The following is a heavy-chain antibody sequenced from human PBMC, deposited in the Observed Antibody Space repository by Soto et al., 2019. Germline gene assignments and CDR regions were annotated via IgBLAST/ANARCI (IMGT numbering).Heavy chain of an antibody. D-gene: IGHD2-21*02. CDR2: IYWNDDK. CDR1: GFSLSTSGVG. J-gene: IGHJ5*02. CDR3: AHRLSISVVETAVQNWFDP. V-gene: IGHV2-5*01. Sequence: SGPTLVNPTQTLTLTCTFSGFSLSTSGVGVGWIRQPPGKALEWLALIYWNDDKRYSPSLKSRLTITKDTSKNQVVLTMTNMDPVDTATYYCAHRLSISVVETAVQNWFDPWGQGTLVTVSS.